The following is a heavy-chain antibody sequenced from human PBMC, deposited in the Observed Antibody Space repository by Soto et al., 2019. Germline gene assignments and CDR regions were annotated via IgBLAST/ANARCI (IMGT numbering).Heavy chain of an antibody. D-gene: IGHD3-22*01. V-gene: IGHV1-69*12. CDR1: GGTFSSYA. CDR3: AGHSSGVPGYYYGMDV. J-gene: IGHJ6*02. Sequence: QVQLVQSGAEVKKPGSSVKVSCKASGGTFSSYAISWVRQAPGQGLEWMGGIIPIFGTADYAQKFQGRVTSTADESTSTAYMELSSLRSEDTAVYYCAGHSSGVPGYYYGMDVCGQGTTVTVSS. CDR2: IIPIFGTA.